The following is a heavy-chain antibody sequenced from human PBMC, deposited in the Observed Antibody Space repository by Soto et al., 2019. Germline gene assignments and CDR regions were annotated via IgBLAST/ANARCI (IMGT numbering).Heavy chain of an antibody. CDR2: IIPIFGTA. V-gene: IGHV1-69*01. D-gene: IGHD6-19*01. J-gene: IGHJ4*01. Sequence: PVKVSCKASGGTFSSSAISWVRQAPGQGLEWMGGIIPIFGTANYAQKFQGRVTITADESTSTAYMELSSLRSGDTAGYYCARNLPESSGLFFDDGGHGILFTVSS. CDR1: GGTFSSSA. CDR3: ARNLPESSGLFFDD.